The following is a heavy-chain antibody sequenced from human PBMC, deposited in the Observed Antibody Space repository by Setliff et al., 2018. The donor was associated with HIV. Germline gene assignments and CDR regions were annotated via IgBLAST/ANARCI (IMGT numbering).Heavy chain of an antibody. CDR3: ARGFSGDYLFTGYLDV. CDR1: GGSFSGYC. Sequence: SETLSLTCAVYGGSFSGYCWSWIRQPPGKGLEWIGEINHSGRTKYNPSLKSRVTTSVDTSKNQFSLKLSSVTAADTAFYYCARGFSGDYLFTGYLDVWGKGTTVTVSS. V-gene: IGHV4-34*01. J-gene: IGHJ6*03. D-gene: IGHD3-22*01. CDR2: INHSGRT.